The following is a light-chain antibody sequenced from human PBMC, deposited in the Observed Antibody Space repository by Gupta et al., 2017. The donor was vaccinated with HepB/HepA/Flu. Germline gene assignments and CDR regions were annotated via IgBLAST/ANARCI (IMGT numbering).Light chain of an antibody. CDR1: NSNIGSNT. CDR3: YAWADSRSGYWV. CDR2: NNY. J-gene: IGLJ3*02. Sequence: QSVLTQPPSASGTPGQRVAIACSGSNSNIGSNTVNWYQQLPGTAPKLLIYNNYQRPSGVPDRVSSSTSGASDSPAISRLQSEEEADYDYYAWADSRSGYWVFGGGTKMTVL. V-gene: IGLV1-44*01.